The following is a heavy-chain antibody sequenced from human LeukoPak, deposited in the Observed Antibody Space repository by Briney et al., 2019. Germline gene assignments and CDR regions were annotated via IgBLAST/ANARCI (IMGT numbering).Heavy chain of an antibody. V-gene: IGHV4-30-2*01. D-gene: IGHD5-18*01. CDR1: GGSISSGGYS. CDR2: IYHSGST. Sequence: SETLSLTCAVSGGSISSGGYSWSWIRQPPGKGLEWIGYIYHSGSTYYNPSLKSRVTISVDRSKNQFSLKLSSVTAADTAVYYCASRGYSYTYDYWGQGTLVTVSS. CDR3: ASRGYSYTYDY. J-gene: IGHJ4*02.